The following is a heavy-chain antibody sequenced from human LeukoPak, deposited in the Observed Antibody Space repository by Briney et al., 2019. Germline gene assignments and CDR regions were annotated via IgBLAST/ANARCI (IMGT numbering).Heavy chain of an antibody. CDR1: GGSFSGYY. D-gene: IGHD3-16*01. CDR2: IYHSGST. J-gene: IGHJ3*02. CDR3: ARDAREGDYGAFDI. V-gene: IGHV4-34*01. Sequence: SETLSLTCAVYGGSFSGYYWSWIRQPPGKGLEWIGSIYHSGSTYYNPSLKSRVTISVDTSKNQFSLKLSSVTAADTAVYYCARDAREGDYGAFDIWGQGTMVTVSS.